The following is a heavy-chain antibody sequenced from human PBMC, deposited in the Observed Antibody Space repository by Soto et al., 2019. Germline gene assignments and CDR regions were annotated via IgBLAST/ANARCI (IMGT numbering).Heavy chain of an antibody. J-gene: IGHJ3*02. CDR1: GYTFTSYG. V-gene: IGHV1-18*04. Sequence: ASVKVSCKASGYTFTSYGISWVRQAPGQGLEWMGWISAYNGNTNYAQKLQGRVTMTTDTSTSTAYMELRSLRSDDTAVYYCAREYYYDSKAAFDIWGQGTMDNVSS. CDR3: AREYYYDSKAAFDI. D-gene: IGHD3-22*01. CDR2: ISAYNGNT.